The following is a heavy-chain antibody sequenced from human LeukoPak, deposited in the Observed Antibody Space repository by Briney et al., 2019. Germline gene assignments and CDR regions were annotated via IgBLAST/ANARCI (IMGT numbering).Heavy chain of an antibody. Sequence: SETLSLTCAVYGGSFSSYYWGWIRQPPGKGLEWIGSIYYSGSTYYNPSLKSRVTISVDTSKNQFSLKLSSVTAADTAVYYCARHGYYYDSSAPGAFDIWGQGTMVTVSS. D-gene: IGHD3-22*01. CDR1: GGSFSSYY. CDR2: IYYSGST. CDR3: ARHGYYYDSSAPGAFDI. V-gene: IGHV4-39*01. J-gene: IGHJ3*02.